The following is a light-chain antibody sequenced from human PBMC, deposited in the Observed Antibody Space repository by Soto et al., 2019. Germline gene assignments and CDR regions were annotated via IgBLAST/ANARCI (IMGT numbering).Light chain of an antibody. V-gene: IGKV3D-15*01. J-gene: IGKJ4*01. Sequence: EVVLTQSPGTLSLSPGERASLSCRASQDISSRDLAWYQQRPGQAPRLLIYRSSARATGIPARFSGSGSGTEFTLTISSLQSEDFAVYYCQEYNNWHPITFGGGTKVDI. CDR1: QDISSRD. CDR3: QEYNNWHPIT. CDR2: RSS.